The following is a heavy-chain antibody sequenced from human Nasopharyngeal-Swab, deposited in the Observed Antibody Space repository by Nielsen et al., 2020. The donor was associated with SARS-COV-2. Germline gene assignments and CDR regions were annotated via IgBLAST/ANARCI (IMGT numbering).Heavy chain of an antibody. CDR1: GFNFHTYA. J-gene: IGHJ6*02. V-gene: IGHV3-30*04. CDR2: ISYDGSNQ. D-gene: IGHD4-17*01. Sequence: SLWLTCGVSGFNFHTYALHWVRQAPGKGLEWVAIISYDGSNQFYADFVKRRFIVSRDTSKNTLYLQMSGLTREDTAIYYCARGKDGVYYYYGMDVWGQGTTVTVSS. CDR3: ARGKDGVYYYYGMDV.